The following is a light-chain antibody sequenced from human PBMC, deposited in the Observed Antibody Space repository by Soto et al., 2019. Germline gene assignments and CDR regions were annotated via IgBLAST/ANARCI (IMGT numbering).Light chain of an antibody. V-gene: IGKV1-39*01. Sequence: DIQMTQSPSSLSASVGERVTITCRASQSIYNSLNWYQQKPANAPKLLIYAASTLQSGVPSRFSGSGSGTDFTLAISSLQPEDFATYYCQQNYSPPWTFGQGTKVEIK. J-gene: IGKJ1*01. CDR1: QSIYNS. CDR3: QQNYSPPWT. CDR2: AAS.